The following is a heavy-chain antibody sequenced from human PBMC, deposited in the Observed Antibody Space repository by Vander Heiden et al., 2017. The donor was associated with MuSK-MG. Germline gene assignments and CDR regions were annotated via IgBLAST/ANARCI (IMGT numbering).Heavy chain of an antibody. CDR1: GFTFSLYV. J-gene: IGHJ4*02. Sequence: EVQLLESGGGLVQPGGSLRLSCETSGFTFSLYVMSWVRQAPGKGPEWVSTIHRDGEKTYVADSVKGRFTVSRDNANNTLYLQMDSLRVEDTAIYYCTKDLISLALKGYFESWGQGTLVTVSS. CDR2: IHRDGEKT. D-gene: IGHD3-9*01. CDR3: TKDLISLALKGYFES. V-gene: IGHV3-23*01.